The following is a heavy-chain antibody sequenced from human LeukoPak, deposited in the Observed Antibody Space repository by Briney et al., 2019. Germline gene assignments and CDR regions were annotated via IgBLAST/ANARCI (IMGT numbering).Heavy chain of an antibody. Sequence: PSETLSLTCTVSGGSISSGNYYWTWIRQHPGKGLEWIGYIYYSGSTNYNPSLKSRVTMSVDTSKNQFSLKLSSVTAADTAIYYCARAPVPSFYDILTGYSYFDYWGQGTLVTVSS. D-gene: IGHD3-9*01. J-gene: IGHJ4*02. CDR3: ARAPVPSFYDILTGYSYFDY. V-gene: IGHV4-61*01. CDR2: IYYSGST. CDR1: GGSISSGNYY.